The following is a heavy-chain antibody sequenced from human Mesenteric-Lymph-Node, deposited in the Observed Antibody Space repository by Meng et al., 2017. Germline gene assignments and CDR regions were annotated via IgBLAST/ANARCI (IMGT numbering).Heavy chain of an antibody. CDR1: GFTFSSYA. Sequence: ESLKISCASSGFTFSSYAMSWVRQSPGKGLEWIGEINHSGSTNYNPSLKSRVTISVDTSKNQFSLKLSSVTAADTAVYYCARGTWLTVTPSYGYGMDVWGQGTTVTVSS. V-gene: IGHV4-34*01. D-gene: IGHD4-17*01. CDR2: INHSGST. J-gene: IGHJ6*02. CDR3: ARGTWLTVTPSYGYGMDV.